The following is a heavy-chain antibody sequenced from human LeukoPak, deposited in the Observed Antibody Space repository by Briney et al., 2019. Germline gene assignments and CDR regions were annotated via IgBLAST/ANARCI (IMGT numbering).Heavy chain of an antibody. V-gene: IGHV3-30*03. D-gene: IGHD3-10*01. J-gene: IGHJ4*02. CDR1: GLTFSNYW. Sequence: PGGSLRLSCAASGLTFSNYWMDWVRQAPGKGLEWVAVISYDGSNKYYADSVKGRFTISRDNSKNTLYLQMNSLRAEDTAVYYRARDIESDYGSGTLFDYWGQGTLVTVSS. CDR2: ISYDGSNK. CDR3: ARDIESDYGSGTLFDY.